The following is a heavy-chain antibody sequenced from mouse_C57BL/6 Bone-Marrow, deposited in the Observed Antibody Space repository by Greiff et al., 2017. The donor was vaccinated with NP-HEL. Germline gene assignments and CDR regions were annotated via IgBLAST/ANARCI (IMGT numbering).Heavy chain of an antibody. CDR1: GYTFTGYW. V-gene: IGHV1-9*01. D-gene: IGHD2-4*01. CDR3: AREGYCDYDEYYFDY. J-gene: IGHJ2*01. CDR2: ILPGSGST. Sequence: QVQLQQSGAELMKPGASVKLSCKATGYTFTGYWIEWVKQRPGHGLEWIGAILPGSGSTNYNEKFKGKATFTADTSSNTAYMQLISLTTEDSAIYYCAREGYCDYDEYYFDYWGQGTTLTVSS.